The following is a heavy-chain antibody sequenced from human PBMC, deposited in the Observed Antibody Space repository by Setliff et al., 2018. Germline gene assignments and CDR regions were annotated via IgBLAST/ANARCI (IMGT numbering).Heavy chain of an antibody. CDR2: IIPILGIA. CDR3: ARERRGDSGSYYNNYYYGMDV. CDR1: GGTFSSYA. V-gene: IGHV1-69*10. J-gene: IGHJ6*02. D-gene: IGHD1-26*01. Sequence: ASVKVSCKASGGTFSSYAINWVRQAPGQGLEWMGGIIPILGIANYAQKFQGRVTITADKSTSTAYMELSSLRSEDTAVYYCARERRGDSGSYYNNYYYGMDVWGQGTTVTVSS.